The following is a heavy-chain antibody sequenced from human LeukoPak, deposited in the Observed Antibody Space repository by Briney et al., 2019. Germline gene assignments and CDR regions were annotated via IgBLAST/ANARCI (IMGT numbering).Heavy chain of an antibody. CDR1: GFTFSSYA. J-gene: IGHJ3*02. CDR2: ISGSGGST. Sequence: GGSLRLSCAASGFTFSSYAMSWVRQAPGKGLEWVSVISGSGGSTYYADSVKGRFTISRDNSKNTLYLQMNSLRAEDTAVYYCAKDIEYSSSWYCAFDIWGQGTMVTVSS. V-gene: IGHV3-23*01. D-gene: IGHD6-13*01. CDR3: AKDIEYSSSWYCAFDI.